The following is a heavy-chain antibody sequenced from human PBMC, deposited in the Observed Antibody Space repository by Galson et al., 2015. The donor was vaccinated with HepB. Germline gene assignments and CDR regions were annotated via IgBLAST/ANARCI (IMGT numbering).Heavy chain of an antibody. CDR1: GGSFSDYY. CDR3: VGGGAVRSHSNWFDP. Sequence: SETLSLTCAVHGGSFSDYYWGWIRQPPGKGLEWTAEINQSGNTNYSPSLKSRVTISIDKSKRQFSLKLTSVTAADTAVYFRVGGGAVRSHSNWFDPWGQGTLVTVSS. V-gene: IGHV4-34*01. CDR2: INQSGNT. J-gene: IGHJ5*02. D-gene: IGHD3-16*01.